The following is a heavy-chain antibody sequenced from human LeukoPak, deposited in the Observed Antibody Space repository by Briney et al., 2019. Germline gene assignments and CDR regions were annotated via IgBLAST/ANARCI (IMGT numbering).Heavy chain of an antibody. Sequence: SETLSLTCAVYGAYLSDYYWSWIRQSPGKGLQWIGYIYYSGSTNYNPSLKSRVTISVDTSKNQFSLKLSSVTAADTAVYYCARSNTVTYYYYYMDVWGKGTTVTVSS. CDR2: IYYSGST. D-gene: IGHD4-11*01. V-gene: IGHV4-59*01. CDR1: GAYLSDYY. J-gene: IGHJ6*03. CDR3: ARSNTVTYYYYYMDV.